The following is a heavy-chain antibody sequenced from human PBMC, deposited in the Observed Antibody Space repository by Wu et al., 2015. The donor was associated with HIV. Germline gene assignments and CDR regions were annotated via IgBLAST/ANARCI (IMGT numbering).Heavy chain of an antibody. CDR1: GYTFTGYY. CDR3: ARTDSSGYYYATDYYGMDV. J-gene: IGHJ6*02. D-gene: IGHD3-22*01. CDR2: INPNSGGT. V-gene: IGHV1-2*02. Sequence: QVQLVQSGAEVKKPGASVKVSCKASGYTFTGYYMHWVRQAPGQGLEWMGWINPNSGGTNYAQKFQGRVTMTRDTSISTAYMELSRLRSDDTAVYYCARTDSSGYYYATDYYGMDVVGPRDHGQPSP.